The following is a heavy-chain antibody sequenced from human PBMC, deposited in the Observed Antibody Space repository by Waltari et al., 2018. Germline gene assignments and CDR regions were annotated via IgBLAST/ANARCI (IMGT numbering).Heavy chain of an antibody. V-gene: IGHV4-4*01. CDR2: VQRSGRT. CDR1: W. Sequence: WWSWVRQSPGKGLEWIGQVQRSGRTNYNPSFASRVTISIDTSTNQFSLKVTSATAADTAMYFCARDRGRGIYLDSWGQGTLVTVSP. J-gene: IGHJ4*02. D-gene: IGHD2-15*01. CDR3: ARDRGRGIYLDS.